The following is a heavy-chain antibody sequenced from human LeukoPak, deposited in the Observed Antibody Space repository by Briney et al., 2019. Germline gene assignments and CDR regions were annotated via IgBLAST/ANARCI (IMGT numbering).Heavy chain of an antibody. J-gene: IGHJ4*02. D-gene: IGHD6-19*01. V-gene: IGHV3-74*01. CDR1: GFIFSSYW. CDR3: AMGGSGYFTY. Sequence: RGSLRLSCAASGFIFSSYWMHWVRQVPGKGLVWVSRISPDGTTTTYADSVKGRFTISRDNAKNTLFLQMHSLGAEDTTVYYCAMGGSGYFTYWGQGTLVTVSS. CDR2: ISPDGTTT.